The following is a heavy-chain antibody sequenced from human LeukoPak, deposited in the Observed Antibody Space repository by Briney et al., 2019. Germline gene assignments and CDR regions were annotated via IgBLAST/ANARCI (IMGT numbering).Heavy chain of an antibody. CDR2: ISSSSSYI. CDR3: AKVTVYDFWSGPMDV. J-gene: IGHJ6*02. D-gene: IGHD3-3*01. V-gene: IGHV3-21*04. CDR1: GFTFSSYS. Sequence: GGSLRLSCAASGFTFSSYSMNWVRQAPGKGLEWVSSISSSSSYIYYADSVKGRFTISRDNSKNTLYLQMNSLRAEDTAVYYCAKVTVYDFWSGPMDVWGQGTTVTVSS.